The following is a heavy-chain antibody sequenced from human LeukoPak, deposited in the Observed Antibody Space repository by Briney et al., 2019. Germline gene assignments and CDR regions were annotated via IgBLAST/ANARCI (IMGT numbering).Heavy chain of an antibody. Sequence: WESLKISCKGSGYSFTTYRIGWVRQVPGKGLEWMGIIYPGDSDTRYSPSFQGQVTISADKSISTAYLQRSSLKASDTAMYYCARDTGSSFDYWGQGTLVTVSS. CDR3: ARDTGSSFDY. J-gene: IGHJ4*02. CDR2: IYPGDSDT. V-gene: IGHV5-51*01. CDR1: GYSFTTYR. D-gene: IGHD1-1*01.